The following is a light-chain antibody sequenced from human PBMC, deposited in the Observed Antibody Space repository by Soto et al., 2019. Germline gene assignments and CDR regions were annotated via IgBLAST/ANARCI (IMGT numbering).Light chain of an antibody. Sequence: EIVMTQSPATLTVSPGERATLSCSTSQSVSSNLVWYQKKPGQAPRLLIYGASTRATGVPARFSGSGSGTEFTLTISSLQSEDFAVYYCQQYNNWPPWTFGQGTKVEIK. CDR1: QSVSSN. CDR3: QQYNNWPPWT. CDR2: GAS. V-gene: IGKV3-15*01. J-gene: IGKJ1*01.